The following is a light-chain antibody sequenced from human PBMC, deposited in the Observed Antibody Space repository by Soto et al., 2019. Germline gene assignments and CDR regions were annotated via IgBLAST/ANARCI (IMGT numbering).Light chain of an antibody. CDR3: QQYGGSWT. J-gene: IGKJ1*01. Sequence: EIVLTQSPGTLSLSPGERATRSCRASQSVSSIYLAWYHQKPGQAPRLVIYGASNRATGVPDRFSGSGSGTVFILTISRLEPEDFAVYYCQQYGGSWTFGQGTKVEIK. V-gene: IGKV3-20*01. CDR2: GAS. CDR1: QSVSSIY.